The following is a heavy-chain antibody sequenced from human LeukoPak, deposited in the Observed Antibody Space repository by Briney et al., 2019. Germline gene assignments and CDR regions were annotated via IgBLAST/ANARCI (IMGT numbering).Heavy chain of an antibody. J-gene: IGHJ4*02. CDR1: GGSLSDQY. CDR3: ARGLQAAYFDY. CDR2: ISQSGST. D-gene: IGHD6-25*01. Sequence: PSETPSLTCAVYGGSLSDQYWRWVRPPPGEGLEWIGEISQSGSTNFNPSLNSRVTISVDTSKHQVSLNVGPVTAADTAVYYCARGLQAAYFDYWGQGTLVTVSS. V-gene: IGHV4-34*01.